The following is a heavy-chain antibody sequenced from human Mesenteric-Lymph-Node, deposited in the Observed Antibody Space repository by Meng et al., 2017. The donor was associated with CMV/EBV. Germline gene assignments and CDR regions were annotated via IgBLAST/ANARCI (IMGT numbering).Heavy chain of an antibody. CDR2: ISGSAGNT. CDR3: ARWGRPFGYFDY. J-gene: IGHJ4*02. V-gene: IGHV3-23*01. Sequence: GESLKISCAASGFTFCIYATTWVRQAPGKGLAWVSLISGSAGNTYYADSVKGRFTFSGDNAKNTLYLQMNSLRAEDTAVYYCARWGRPFGYFDYWGQGTLVTVSS. D-gene: IGHD3-16*01. CDR1: GFTFCIYA.